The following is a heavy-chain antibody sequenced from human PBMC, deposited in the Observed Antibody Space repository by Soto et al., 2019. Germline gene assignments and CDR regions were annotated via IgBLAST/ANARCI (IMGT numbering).Heavy chain of an antibody. CDR3: ARDAVDTAMAEYNWFDP. V-gene: IGHV1-46*01. CDR1: GYTFTCYY. J-gene: IGHJ5*02. CDR2: INPSGGST. Sequence: GASVKVSCKSSGYTFTCYYMYCVRQAPGQGLEWMGIINPSGGSTSYAQKFQGRVTMTRDTSTSTVYMELSSLRSEDTAVYYCARDAVDTAMAEYNWFDPWGQGTLVTVSS. D-gene: IGHD5-18*01.